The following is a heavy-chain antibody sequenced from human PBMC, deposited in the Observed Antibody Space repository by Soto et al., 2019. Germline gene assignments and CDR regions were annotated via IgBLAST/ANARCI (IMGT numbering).Heavy chain of an antibody. J-gene: IGHJ4*02. CDR1: GGTFSSYA. CDR2: IIPIFGTA. V-gene: IGHV1-69*13. CDR3: ARDQSLAGRRTM. Sequence: SVKVSCKASGGTFSSYAISWVRQAPGQGLEWTGGIIPIFGTANYAQKSQGRVTITADESTSTAYMELSSLRSEDTAVYYCARDQSLAGRRTMRGQGTLATASS. D-gene: IGHD6-19*01.